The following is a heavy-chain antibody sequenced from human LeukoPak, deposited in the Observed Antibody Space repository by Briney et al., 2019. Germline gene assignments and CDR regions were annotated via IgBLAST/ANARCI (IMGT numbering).Heavy chain of an antibody. Sequence: ASVKVSCKASGFTFSTSAVQWVRQARGQRLEWIGWIVVGSGNTHYALKFQERVTITRDVSANTAYMELSSLRSEDTAVYYCAAEGPHDFFDYWGQGTLVTVSS. V-gene: IGHV1-58*01. CDR1: GFTFSTSA. CDR2: IVVGSGNT. D-gene: IGHD3-3*01. CDR3: AAEGPHDFFDY. J-gene: IGHJ4*02.